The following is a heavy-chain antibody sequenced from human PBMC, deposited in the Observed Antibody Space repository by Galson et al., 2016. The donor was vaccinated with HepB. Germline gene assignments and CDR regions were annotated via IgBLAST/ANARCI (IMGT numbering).Heavy chain of an antibody. V-gene: IGHV3-23*01. J-gene: IGHJ4*02. D-gene: IGHD6-19*01. Sequence: SLRLSCAVSGFTFSSYAMSWVRQAPGKGLEWVSSISGSGGSTFYADSVKGRFTISRDNSKNTLYLQMNSLRAEDTAVYYCAGRHSQWPHWGQETLVTVSS. CDR1: GFTFSSYA. CDR3: AGRHSQWPH. CDR2: ISGSGGST.